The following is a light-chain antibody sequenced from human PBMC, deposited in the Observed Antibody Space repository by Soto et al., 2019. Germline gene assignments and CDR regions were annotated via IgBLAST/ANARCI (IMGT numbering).Light chain of an antibody. CDR2: KVS. Sequence: QSVLAQPASVSGSPGQSITIPCTGTSSDVGGYNYVSWDQQYPGRVPKPLIYKVSNRPSGVSNRFSGSKSGNTASLTISGLQAEDEADYFCTSPTPGSLYVFGTRTKVTVL. V-gene: IGLV2-14*01. CDR1: SSDVGGYNY. CDR3: TSPTPGSLYV. J-gene: IGLJ1*01.